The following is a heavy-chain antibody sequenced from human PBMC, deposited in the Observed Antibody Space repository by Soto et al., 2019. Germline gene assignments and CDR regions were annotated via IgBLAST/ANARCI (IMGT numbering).Heavy chain of an antibody. D-gene: IGHD6-13*01. Sequence: EVQILQSGGGLEQPGGSLRLSCAASGFTFSNYAMSWIRQAPGKGLEWVSTIRETGNTYYADSVRGRFATSRDNSENTLSLQMSSLRAEDTAVYYCEKQQMVDIRALDYWGQGTLVNVFS. CDR1: GFTFSNYA. CDR3: EKQQMVDIRALDY. CDR2: IRETGNT. J-gene: IGHJ4*02. V-gene: IGHV3-23*01.